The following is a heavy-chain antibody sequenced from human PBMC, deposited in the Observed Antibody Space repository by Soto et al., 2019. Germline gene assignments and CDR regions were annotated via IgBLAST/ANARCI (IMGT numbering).Heavy chain of an antibody. CDR3: ARDLGYDILTGYKNSDAFDI. V-gene: IGHV4-59*12. D-gene: IGHD3-9*01. Sequence: SGTLSLTCTVCGDSTSRNYWSWIRQPQGKGLEWIGHIYYSGITTYNPSLKSRVTISVDTSKNQFSLKLSSVTAADTAVYYCARDLGYDILTGYKNSDAFDIWGQGTMVTVSS. CDR1: GDSTSRNY. CDR2: IYYSGIT. J-gene: IGHJ3*02.